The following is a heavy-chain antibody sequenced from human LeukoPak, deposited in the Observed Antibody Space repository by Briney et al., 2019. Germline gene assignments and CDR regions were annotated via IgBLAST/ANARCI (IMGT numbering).Heavy chain of an antibody. V-gene: IGHV3-23*01. Sequence: GGSLRLSCAASGFTFSSYGMSWVRQAPGKGLEWVSAISGSGGSTYYADSVKGRFTISRDNSKNTLYLQMNSLRAEDTAIYSCAKDRSYDSSGYSAFDFWGQGTMVTVSS. D-gene: IGHD3-22*01. CDR1: GFTFSSYG. J-gene: IGHJ3*01. CDR2: ISGSGGST. CDR3: AKDRSYDSSGYSAFDF.